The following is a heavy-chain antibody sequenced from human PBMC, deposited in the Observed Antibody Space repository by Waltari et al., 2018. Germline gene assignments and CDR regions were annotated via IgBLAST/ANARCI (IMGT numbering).Heavy chain of an antibody. J-gene: IGHJ5*02. D-gene: IGHD6-13*01. Sequence: QLHLQESGPGLVEPSGTLYLTCSVSSVSINSGYWGWIRQPPGQGLEWLGNIYYSGNPYYSPSLDSRIAISVDTSRNQFFLSLTSVTAADTAVYYCARARCSTSSCLFVSGFDPWGQGILVTVSS. V-gene: IGHV4-39*01. CDR1: SVSINSGY. CDR3: ARARCSTSSCLFVSGFDP. CDR2: IYYSGNP.